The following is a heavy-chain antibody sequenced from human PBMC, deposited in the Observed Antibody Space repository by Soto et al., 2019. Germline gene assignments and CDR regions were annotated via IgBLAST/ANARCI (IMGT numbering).Heavy chain of an antibody. V-gene: IGHV3-48*01. CDR2: ISPSSGNI. D-gene: IGHD5-12*01. J-gene: IGHJ4*02. Sequence: GGSLRLSCATSGFTFSSYSMNWVRQAPGKGLEWVSYISPSSGNIHYADSVKGRFTISRDNAKNSLYLQMDSLRGEDTAVYYCARAAYNSGPGYWGQGTLVTVSS. CDR3: ARAAYNSGPGY. CDR1: GFTFSSYS.